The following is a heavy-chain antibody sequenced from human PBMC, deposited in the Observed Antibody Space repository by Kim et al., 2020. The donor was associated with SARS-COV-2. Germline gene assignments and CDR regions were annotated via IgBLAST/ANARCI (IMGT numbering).Heavy chain of an antibody. CDR2: INPSGGST. CDR3: ARDYYDSSGYFYGMDV. V-gene: IGHV1-46*01. Sequence: ASVKVSCKASGYTFTSYYMHWVRQAPGQWLEWMGIINPSGGSTSYAQKFQGRVTMTRDTSTSTVYMELSSLRSEDTAVYYCARDYYDSSGYFYGMDVWGQGTTVTVSS. J-gene: IGHJ6*02. CDR1: GYTFTSYY. D-gene: IGHD3-22*01.